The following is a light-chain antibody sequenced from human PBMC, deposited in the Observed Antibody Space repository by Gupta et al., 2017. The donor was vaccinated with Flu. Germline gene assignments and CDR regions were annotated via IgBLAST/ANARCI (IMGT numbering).Light chain of an antibody. CDR3: QVGESSIDYV. Sequence: SYVLPQPPSVSVAPGKTARITCGGNNSGRKSVPWYQQKPGQAPVLVVYDDNDRPAGIPERFSGSHSGNTATLTISRVEAGEEADYYCQVGESSIDYVFATGTKVTVL. V-gene: IGLV3-21*03. J-gene: IGLJ1*01. CDR1: NSGRKS. CDR2: DDN.